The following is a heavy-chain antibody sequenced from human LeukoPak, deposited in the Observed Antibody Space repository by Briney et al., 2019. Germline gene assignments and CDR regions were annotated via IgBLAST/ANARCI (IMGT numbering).Heavy chain of an antibody. D-gene: IGHD2-8*02. CDR2: IYPGDSDA. CDR3: AISLGLSDTYWDF. J-gene: IGHJ4*02. CDR1: GYGFTTYW. V-gene: IGHV5-51*01. Sequence: GEPLKISCHASGYGFTTYWIGWARPMPGKGLEWMGIIYPGDSDARYNPSFQGQVTISVDTSITTAHLQWSSLKASDTAIYYCAISLGLSDTYWDFWGQGTLVTVT.